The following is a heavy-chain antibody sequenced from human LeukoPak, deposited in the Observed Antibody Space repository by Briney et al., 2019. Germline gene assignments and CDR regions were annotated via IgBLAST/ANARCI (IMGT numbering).Heavy chain of an antibody. J-gene: IGHJ4*02. CDR1: GFTISTYG. CDR2: IFGSGDST. Sequence: GGSLRLSCAASGFTISTYGMNWVRQAPRKGLEWVSVIFGSGDSTYYADSVKGRFTISRDKSKNTLYLQMHSLRAEDTAVYYCAKDQKPDSGYDIDYWGQGTLVTVSS. CDR3: AKDQKPDSGYDIDY. V-gene: IGHV3-23*01. D-gene: IGHD5-12*01.